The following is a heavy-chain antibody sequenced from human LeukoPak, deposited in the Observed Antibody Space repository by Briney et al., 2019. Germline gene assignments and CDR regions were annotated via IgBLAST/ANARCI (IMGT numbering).Heavy chain of an antibody. D-gene: IGHD1-7*01. Sequence: ASETLSLTCTVSGGSISHYYWSWIRQPPGKGLEWIGYINYSGGTDYNPSLKSRVTISVDTSKNQFSLKLSSVTAADTAFYYCARQEGGTTYDYWGQGTLVTVSS. CDR3: ARQEGGTTYDY. J-gene: IGHJ4*02. V-gene: IGHV4-59*08. CDR2: INYSGGT. CDR1: GGSISHYY.